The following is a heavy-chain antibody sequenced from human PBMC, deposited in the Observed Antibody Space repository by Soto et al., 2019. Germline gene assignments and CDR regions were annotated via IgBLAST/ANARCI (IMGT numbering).Heavy chain of an antibody. V-gene: IGHV4-31*03. CDR2: IYYRGNT. Sequence: QVQLQESGPGLVKPSQTLSLTCTVSGGSVSSGGYYWTWIRQHPGKGLEWIGYIYYRGNTYYNPSLKSRLTISLDTSRNQFSLQLTSVTAADTAMYYCASVVGSVTSYYFDYWGQGTLVTVSS. CDR1: GGSVSSGGYY. D-gene: IGHD3-10*01. CDR3: ASVVGSVTSYYFDY. J-gene: IGHJ4*02.